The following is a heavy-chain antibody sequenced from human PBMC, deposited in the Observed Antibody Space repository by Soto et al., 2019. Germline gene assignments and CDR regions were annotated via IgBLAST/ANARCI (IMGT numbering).Heavy chain of an antibody. J-gene: IGHJ3*02. CDR1: GFTFSSYG. CDR3: ALEAFADLGHRDSFDI. Sequence: GGSLRLSCAASGFTFSSYGMHWVRQAPGKGLEWVAVISYDGSNKYYADSVKGRFTISRDNSKNTLYLQMNSLRAEDSDVDYCALEAFADLGHRDSFDIWGQGTMVTVSS. D-gene: IGHD3-10*01. CDR2: ISYDGSNK. V-gene: IGHV3-30*04.